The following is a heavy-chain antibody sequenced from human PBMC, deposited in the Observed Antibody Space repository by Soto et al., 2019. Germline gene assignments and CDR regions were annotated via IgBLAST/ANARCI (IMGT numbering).Heavy chain of an antibody. Sequence: QITLKESGPTLVKPTQTLTLTCTFSGFSLSTSGEGVGWIRQPPGKALEWLALIYWDDDKRYSPSLKSRLTITKDTSKNQVVLTMTNTDPVDTATYYCAHLPNLEYSRSSRYFDYWGPGTLVTVSS. CDR1: GFSLSTSGEG. CDR2: IYWDDDK. D-gene: IGHD6-6*01. J-gene: IGHJ4*02. CDR3: AHLPNLEYSRSSRYFDY. V-gene: IGHV2-5*02.